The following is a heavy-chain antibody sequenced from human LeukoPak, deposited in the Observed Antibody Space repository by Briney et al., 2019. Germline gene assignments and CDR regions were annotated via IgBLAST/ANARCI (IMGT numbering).Heavy chain of an antibody. J-gene: IGHJ5*02. CDR3: AREAARYCSSTSCFINGWTYNWFDP. Sequence: ASVKVSCKASGYTFTCYFMHWVRQAPGQGLEWMWWINPNSGGTNYAQKFQGRVTMTRDTSISTAYMELSRLRSDDTAVYYCAREAARYCSSTSCFINGWTYNWFDPWGQGTLVTVSS. CDR2: INPNSGGT. D-gene: IGHD2-2*01. CDR1: GYTFTCYF. V-gene: IGHV1-2*02.